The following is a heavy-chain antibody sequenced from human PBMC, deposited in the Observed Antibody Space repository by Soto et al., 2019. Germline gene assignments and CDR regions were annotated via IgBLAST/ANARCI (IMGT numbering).Heavy chain of an antibody. V-gene: IGHV1-69*06. CDR2: IIPIFGTA. Sequence: GASVKVSFKASGGTFSSYAISWVRQAPGQGLEWMGGIIPIFGTANYAQKFQGRVTITADKSTSTAYMELSSLRSEDTAVYYCARVLRGYFDLNWFDPWGQGTLVTVSS. D-gene: IGHD3-9*01. CDR1: GGTFSSYA. J-gene: IGHJ5*02. CDR3: ARVLRGYFDLNWFDP.